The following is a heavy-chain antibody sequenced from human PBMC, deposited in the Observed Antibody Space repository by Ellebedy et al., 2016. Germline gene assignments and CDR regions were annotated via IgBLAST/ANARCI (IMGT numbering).Heavy chain of an antibody. CDR2: ISYDGSNK. CDR1: GFTFSSYA. Sequence: GESLKISXAASGFTFSSYAMHWVRQAPGKGLEWVAVISYDGSNKYYADSVKGRFTISRDNSKNTLYLQMSSLRAEDTAVYYCARDRDNIVFFDAFHIWGQGTLVTVSS. CDR3: ARDRDNIVFFDAFHI. D-gene: IGHD2-21*01. V-gene: IGHV3-30-3*01. J-gene: IGHJ3*02.